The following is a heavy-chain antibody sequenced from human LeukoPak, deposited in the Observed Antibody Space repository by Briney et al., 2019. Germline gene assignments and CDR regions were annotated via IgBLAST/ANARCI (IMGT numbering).Heavy chain of an antibody. CDR1: GGSISSYY. CDR2: IYSSGST. CDR3: ARLRFLEWLPHPFDY. Sequence: SETLSLTCIVSGGSISSYYWSWIRQPPGKGLEWIGYIYSSGSTNYNPSLKSRVTLSVDTSKNQFSLKLSSVTAADTAVYYCARLRFLEWLPHPFDYWGQGTLVTVSS. J-gene: IGHJ4*02. V-gene: IGHV4-59*12. D-gene: IGHD3-3*01.